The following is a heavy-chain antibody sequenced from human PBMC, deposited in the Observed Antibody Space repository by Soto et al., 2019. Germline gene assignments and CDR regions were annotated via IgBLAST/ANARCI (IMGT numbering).Heavy chain of an antibody. D-gene: IGHD2-15*01. CDR2: IYWDDDK. Sequence: SGPTLVNPTQTLTLTCTFSGFSLSTSGMCVSWIRQHPGKAIEWHSLIYWDDDKYYSTSLKIRLTISKDTSNNQVVLTMTNMDPVDTATYYCARFREGYCSGGSCFGYYYGMDVWGQGTTVTVSS. CDR3: ARFREGYCSGGSCFGYYYGMDV. CDR1: GFSLSTSGMC. J-gene: IGHJ6*02. V-gene: IGHV2-70*01.